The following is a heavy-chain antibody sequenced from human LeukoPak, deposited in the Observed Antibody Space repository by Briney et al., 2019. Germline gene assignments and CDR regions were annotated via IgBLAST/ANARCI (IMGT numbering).Heavy chain of an antibody. D-gene: IGHD5-12*01. CDR2: VSYDGSNK. V-gene: IGHV3-30*03. Sequence: GGSLRLSCADSGFTFSNYAIHWVRQAPGKGLEWVAVVSYDGSNKYYGDSVKGRFTISRDNAKNSLYLQMNSLRAEDTAVYYCVMAYYYYGMDVWGQGTTVTVSS. CDR1: GFTFSNYA. J-gene: IGHJ6*02. CDR3: VMAYYYYGMDV.